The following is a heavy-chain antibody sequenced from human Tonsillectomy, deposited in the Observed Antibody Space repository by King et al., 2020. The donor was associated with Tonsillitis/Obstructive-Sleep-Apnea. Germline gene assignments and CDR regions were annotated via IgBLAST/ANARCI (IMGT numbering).Heavy chain of an antibody. Sequence: QLQESGPGLVKPSETLSLTCTVSGGSISSYYWSWIRQPPGKGLEWIGYIYYSGSTNYNPSLKSRVTISVDTSKNQFSLKLSSVTAADTAVYYCAVYYDFWSGYPYWGQGTLVTVSS. D-gene: IGHD3-3*01. CDR2: IYYSGST. J-gene: IGHJ4*02. V-gene: IGHV4-59*01. CDR1: GGSISSYY. CDR3: AVYYDFWSGYPY.